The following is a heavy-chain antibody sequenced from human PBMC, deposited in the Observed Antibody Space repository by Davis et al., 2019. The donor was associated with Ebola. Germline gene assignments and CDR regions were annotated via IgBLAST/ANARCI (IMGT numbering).Heavy chain of an antibody. CDR3: ARGFLRDGFDI. J-gene: IGHJ3*02. V-gene: IGHV6-1*01. CDR1: GDSVAGGSGTA. CDR2: TYYYTSKWYT. D-gene: IGHD3-3*01. Sequence: PSETLSLTCAISGDSVAGGSGTAWNWLRQSPSRGLEWLGRTYYYTSKWYTDYAVSMKSRITINPDTSKNQFSLQLNSVTPEDTAVYYCARGFLRDGFDIWGQGTMITVSS.